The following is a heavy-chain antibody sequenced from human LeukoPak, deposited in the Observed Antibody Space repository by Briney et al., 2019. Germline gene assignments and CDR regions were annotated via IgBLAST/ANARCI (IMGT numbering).Heavy chain of an antibody. D-gene: IGHD3-22*01. V-gene: IGHV3-23*01. CDR1: GFTFSSYS. J-gene: IGHJ4*02. CDR2: ISGSGGSA. Sequence: GGSLRLSCAASGFTFSSYSMSWVRQAPGKGLEWVSAISGSGGSAYYADSVKGRFTISRDNSKNTLYLQMNSLRAEDTAVYYCAKDSYYYDSSGYYSDYWGQGTLVTVSS. CDR3: AKDSYYYDSSGYYSDY.